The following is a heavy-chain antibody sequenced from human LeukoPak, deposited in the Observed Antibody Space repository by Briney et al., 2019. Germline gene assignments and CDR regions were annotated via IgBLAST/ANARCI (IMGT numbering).Heavy chain of an antibody. Sequence: SETLSLTCTVSGGSISSGSYYWSWIRQPAGKGLEWIGRISSSGSTNYNPSLKSRVTISVDTSKNQFSLKLSSVTAADTAVYYCARHDSKRIHFDYWGQGTLVTVSS. V-gene: IGHV4-61*02. J-gene: IGHJ4*02. CDR1: GGSISSGSYY. CDR2: ISSSGST. D-gene: IGHD2-21*01. CDR3: ARHDSKRIHFDY.